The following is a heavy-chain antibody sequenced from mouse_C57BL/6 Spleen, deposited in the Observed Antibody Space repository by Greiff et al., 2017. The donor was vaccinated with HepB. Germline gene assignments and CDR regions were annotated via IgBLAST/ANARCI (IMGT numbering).Heavy chain of an antibody. J-gene: IGHJ3*01. CDR2: INPYNGGT. V-gene: IGHV1-19*01. D-gene: IGHD2-4*01. CDR3: ARKDYDYDGFAY. Sequence: EVQLQQSGPVLVKPGASVKMSCKASGYTFTDYYMNWVKQSHGKSLEWIGVINPYNGGTSYNQKFKGKATLTVDKSSSTAYMELNSLTSEDSAVYYCARKDYDYDGFAYWGQGTLVTVSA. CDR1: GYTFTDYY.